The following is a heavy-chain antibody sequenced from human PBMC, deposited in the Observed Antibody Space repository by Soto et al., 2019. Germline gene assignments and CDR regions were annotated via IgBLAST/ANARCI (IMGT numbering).Heavy chain of an antibody. V-gene: IGHV3-64D*09. D-gene: IGHD2-21*01. J-gene: IGHJ4*02. CDR3: VKEARSSLYYSFDY. CDR2: ISSNGGST. Sequence: GESLKISCSASGFTFSSYAMHWVRQAPGKGLEYVSAISSNGGSTYYADSVKGRFTISRDNSKNTLYLQMSSLRAEDTAVYYCVKEARSSLYYSFDYWGQGTLVTVSS. CDR1: GFTFSSYA.